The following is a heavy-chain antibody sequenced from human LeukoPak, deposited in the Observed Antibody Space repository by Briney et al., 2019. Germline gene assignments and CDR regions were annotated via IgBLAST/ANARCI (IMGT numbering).Heavy chain of an antibody. J-gene: IGHJ4*02. CDR2: LYTSGST. Sequence: SQTLSLTCTVSGGSISSSSYYWSWIRQPAGKGLEWTERLYTSGSTNYNPSLKSRVTISVDTSKNQVSLKLSSVTAADTAVYYCARGVAAAGHFDYWGQGTLVTVSS. CDR3: ARGVAAAGHFDY. V-gene: IGHV4-61*02. CDR1: GGSISSSSYY. D-gene: IGHD6-13*01.